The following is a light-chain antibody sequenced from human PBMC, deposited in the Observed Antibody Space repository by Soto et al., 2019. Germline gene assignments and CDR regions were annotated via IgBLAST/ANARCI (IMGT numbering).Light chain of an antibody. CDR3: QSYVTSLRDYV. CDR1: SSDIGAGYD. J-gene: IGLJ1*01. V-gene: IGLV1-40*01. Sequence: QSVLTQTPSVSGAPGQRVTISCTGSSSDIGAGYDVHWYQQFPGTAPKLLIYGNNNRPSGVPDRFSGSKSGTSASLAITGLQAEDDADYYCQSYVTSLRDYVFGTGTKLTVL. CDR2: GNN.